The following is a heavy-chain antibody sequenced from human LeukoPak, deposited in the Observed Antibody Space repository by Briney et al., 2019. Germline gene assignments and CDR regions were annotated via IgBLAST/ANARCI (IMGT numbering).Heavy chain of an antibody. CDR1: GYTFTDYY. CDR2: IYPNTGGT. J-gene: IGHJ4*02. Sequence: ASVKVSRKASGYTFTDYYIHWVRQAPGQGLEWMGWIYPNTGGTGSAQKFQGRVTMTRDTSIGTAYMELSSLKSDDTAVYYCTRAAAASWIDFWGQGTLVTVPS. V-gene: IGHV1-2*02. CDR3: TRAAAASWIDF. D-gene: IGHD6-13*01.